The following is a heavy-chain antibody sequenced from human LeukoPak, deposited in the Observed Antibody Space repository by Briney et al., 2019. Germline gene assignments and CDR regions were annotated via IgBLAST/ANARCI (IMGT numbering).Heavy chain of an antibody. Sequence: GGSLRLSCAASGFTFDDYTMHWVRQAPGKGLEWVSGISWNSGSIGYADSVKGRFTISRDNAKNSLYLQMNSLRAEDTAVYYCARDQVPDVWGKGTTVTVSS. CDR1: GFTFDDYT. V-gene: IGHV3-9*01. CDR2: ISWNSGSI. CDR3: ARDQVPDV. J-gene: IGHJ6*04.